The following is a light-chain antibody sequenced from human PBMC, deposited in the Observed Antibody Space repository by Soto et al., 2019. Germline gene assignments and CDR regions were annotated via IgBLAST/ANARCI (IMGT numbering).Light chain of an antibody. CDR1: QSVRDW. Sequence: DIQMTQSPSTLSASVGDRVTVTCRASQSVRDWVAWYQQQAGSSPRLLIYKASSLQSGVPSRFSGSGFGTEFTLTISSLQPDDFASYYCQQYYSYSPLTVGGGTKVDIK. V-gene: IGKV1-5*03. J-gene: IGKJ4*01. CDR2: KAS. CDR3: QQYYSYSPLT.